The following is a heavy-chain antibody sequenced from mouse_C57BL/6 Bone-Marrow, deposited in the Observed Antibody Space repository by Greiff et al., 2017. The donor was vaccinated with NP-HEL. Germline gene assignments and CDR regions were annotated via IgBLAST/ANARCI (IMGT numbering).Heavy chain of an antibody. CDR3: ARHYYSNYFDY. CDR1: GFTFSSYG. CDR2: ISSGGSYT. D-gene: IGHD2-5*01. V-gene: IGHV5-6*02. J-gene: IGHJ2*01. Sequence: DVKLVESGGDLVKPGGSLKLSCAASGFTFSSYGMSWVRQTPDKRLEWVATISSGGSYTYYPDSVKGRFTIYRDNAKNTLYLQISSLKSEDTAMYYCARHYYSNYFDYWGQGTTLTVSS.